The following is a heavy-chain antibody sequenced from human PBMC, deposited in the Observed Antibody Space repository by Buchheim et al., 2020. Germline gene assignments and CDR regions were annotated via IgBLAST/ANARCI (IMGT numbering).Heavy chain of an antibody. CDR3: ARAETGYSYGFLYYYYYGMDV. D-gene: IGHD5-18*01. CDR1: GFTFSSYW. Sequence: EVQLVESGGGLVQPGGSLRLSCAASGFTFSSYWMSWVRKAPGKGLEWVANIKQDGSEKYYVDSVKGRFTISRDNAKNSLYLQMNSLRAEDTAVYYCARAETGYSYGFLYYYYYGMDVWGQGTT. J-gene: IGHJ6*02. V-gene: IGHV3-7*04. CDR2: IKQDGSEK.